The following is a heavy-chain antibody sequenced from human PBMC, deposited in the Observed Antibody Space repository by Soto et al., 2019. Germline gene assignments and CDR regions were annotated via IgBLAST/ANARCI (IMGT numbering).Heavy chain of an antibody. CDR1: GFTFSSYG. D-gene: IGHD6-13*01. CDR2: ISYDGSNK. V-gene: IGHV3-30*18. Sequence: PGGSLRLSCAASGFTFSSYGMHWVRQAPGKGLEWVAVISYDGSNKYYADSVKGRFTISRDNSKNTLYLQMNSLRAEDTAVYYCAKGGIAAAVNYLDYWGQGTLVTVSS. J-gene: IGHJ4*02. CDR3: AKGGIAAAVNYLDY.